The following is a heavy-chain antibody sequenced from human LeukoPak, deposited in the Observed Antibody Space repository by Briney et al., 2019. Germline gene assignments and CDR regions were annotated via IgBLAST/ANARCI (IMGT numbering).Heavy chain of an antibody. D-gene: IGHD3-22*01. J-gene: IGHJ4*02. CDR1: GFTFSNYA. CDR2: ITGSGGST. CDR3: AKDRGRYYDSSGYYWGYYFDS. Sequence: PGGSLRLSCAASGFTFSNYAVNWVRQAPGKGLEWVSTITGSGGSTFYADSVKGRFTIPRDNSMDTLYLQMSSLRAEDTAVYYCAKDRGRYYDSSGYYWGYYFDSWGQGILVTVST. V-gene: IGHV3-23*01.